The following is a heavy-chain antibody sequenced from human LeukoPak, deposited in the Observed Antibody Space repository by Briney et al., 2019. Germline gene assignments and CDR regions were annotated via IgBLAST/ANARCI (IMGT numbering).Heavy chain of an antibody. V-gene: IGHV1-24*01. Sequence: ASVKVSCKVSGYTLTELSMHWVRQAPGKGLEWMGGFDPEDGETIYARKFQGRVTMTEDTSTDTAYMELSSLRSEDTAVYYCATDSGYCSSTSCWQLFDYWGQGTLVTVSS. CDR2: FDPEDGET. J-gene: IGHJ4*02. D-gene: IGHD2-2*01. CDR1: GYTLTELS. CDR3: ATDSGYCSSTSCWQLFDY.